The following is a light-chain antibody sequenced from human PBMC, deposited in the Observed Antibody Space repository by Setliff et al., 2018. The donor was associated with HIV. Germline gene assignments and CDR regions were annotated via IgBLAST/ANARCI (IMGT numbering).Light chain of an antibody. CDR1: VATNIH. Sequence: QSALTQPASVSGSPGQSITISCTDVATNIHVSWYQQHPGKAPKLIIYDVNNRPSGISTRFSGSKSGTTASLTISGLQAEDEADYYCGSFTGTTTLFGPGTKVTVL. V-gene: IGLV2-14*03. J-gene: IGLJ1*01. CDR2: DVN. CDR3: GSFTGTTTL.